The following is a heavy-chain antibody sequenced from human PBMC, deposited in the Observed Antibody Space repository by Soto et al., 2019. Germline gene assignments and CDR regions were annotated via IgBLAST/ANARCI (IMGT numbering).Heavy chain of an antibody. D-gene: IGHD6-19*01. CDR1: GYSFTNYW. CDR2: IYPDDSDT. CDR3: ARHRGGYRTDSSGVNYYYYNMDV. J-gene: IGHJ6*02. V-gene: IGHV5-51*01. Sequence: PGESLKISCKASGYSFTNYWIGWVRQMPGKGLEWMGIIYPDDSDTRYSPSFQGQVTISADKSISTAYLQWSSLKASDTAMYYCARHRGGYRTDSSGVNYYYYNMDVWGQGTXVTVSS.